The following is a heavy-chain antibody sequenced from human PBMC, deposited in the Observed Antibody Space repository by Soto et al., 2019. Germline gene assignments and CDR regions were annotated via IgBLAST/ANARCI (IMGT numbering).Heavy chain of an antibody. CDR1: GFTFSSYA. V-gene: IGHV3-23*01. J-gene: IGHJ4*02. D-gene: IGHD3-16*01. CDR3: AKDQTSSRWGSYRSLLAFDY. CDR2: ISGSGGST. Sequence: GGSLRLSCAASGFTFSSYAMSWVRQAPGKGLEWVSAISGSGGSTYYADSVKGRFTISRDNSKNTLYLQMNSLRAEDTAVYYCAKDQTSSRWGSYRSLLAFDYWGQGTLVTVSS.